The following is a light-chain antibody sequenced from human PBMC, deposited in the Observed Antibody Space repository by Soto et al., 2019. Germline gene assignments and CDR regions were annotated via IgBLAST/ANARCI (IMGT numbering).Light chain of an antibody. CDR3: QQYNSYPYT. J-gene: IGKJ2*01. CDR1: QSISSW. CDR2: KAS. V-gene: IGKV1-5*03. Sequence: DIQMTQSPSTLSASVGDRVTITCRASQSISSWLAWYQQKPGKAPKLLIYKASSLESGVPARFSGSGYGKEYNLTISSLQPNDFATYCCQQYNSYPYTFGQGTKLEIK.